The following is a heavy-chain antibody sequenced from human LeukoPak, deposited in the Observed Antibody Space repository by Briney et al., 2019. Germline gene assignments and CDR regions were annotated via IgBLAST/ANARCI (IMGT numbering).Heavy chain of an antibody. D-gene: IGHD4-17*01. Sequence: GGSLRLSCAASGFTFSSYTMNWVRQAPGKGLEWVSSISSTSYIYYADSVKGRFTISRDNAKNSLYLQMNSLRAEDTAVYYCARDRYGDYSIDYWGQGTLVTVSS. V-gene: IGHV3-21*01. CDR1: GFTFSSYT. J-gene: IGHJ4*02. CDR2: ISSTSYI. CDR3: ARDRYGDYSIDY.